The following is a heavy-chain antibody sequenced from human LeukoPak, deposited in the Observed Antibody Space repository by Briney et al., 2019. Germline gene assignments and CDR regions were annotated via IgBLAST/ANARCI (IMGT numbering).Heavy chain of an antibody. J-gene: IGHJ4*02. CDR2: ISDIGRP. V-gene: IGHV3-23*01. D-gene: IGHD4-11*01. CDR1: EFTFSSYA. CDR3: ARERDSAFDS. Sequence: PWGSLRLSCAASEFTFSSYAMSWFRQAPGKGLEWVSGISDIGRPYYAGSVKGRFIISRDNSNNMLYVQMNSLRAEDTAIYYCARERDSAFDSWGQGTLVTVSS.